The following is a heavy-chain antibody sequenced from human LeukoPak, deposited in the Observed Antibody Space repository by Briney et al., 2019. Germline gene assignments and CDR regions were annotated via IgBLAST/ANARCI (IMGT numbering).Heavy chain of an antibody. V-gene: IGHV3-23*01. CDR2: IVGGAGGT. CDR1: GFTFSSHG. D-gene: IGHD7-27*01. J-gene: IGHJ4*02. Sequence: PGGSLRLSCAASGFTFSSHGMSWVRQAPGKGLEWVSGIVGGAGGTYYADSVKGRFTISRDNSKNTLSLQMYSLRAEDTAVYYCARDLGDWGSSYFDYWGQGTLVTVSS. CDR3: ARDLGDWGSSYFDY.